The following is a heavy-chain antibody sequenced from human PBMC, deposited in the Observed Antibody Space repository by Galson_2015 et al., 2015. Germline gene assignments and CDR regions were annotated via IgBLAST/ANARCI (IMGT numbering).Heavy chain of an antibody. Sequence: SLRLSCAASGFAFSSYSMNWVRQAPGKGLEWVSYISSSSSTIYYADSVKGRSTISRDNAKNSLYLQMNSLRDEDTAVCYCAREEAYGDYPFDYWGQGTLVTVSS. D-gene: IGHD4-17*01. CDR1: GFAFSSYS. J-gene: IGHJ4*02. V-gene: IGHV3-48*02. CDR3: AREEAYGDYPFDY. CDR2: ISSSSSTI.